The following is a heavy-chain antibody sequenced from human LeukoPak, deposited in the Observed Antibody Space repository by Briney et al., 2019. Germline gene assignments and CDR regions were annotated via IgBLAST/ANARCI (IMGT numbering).Heavy chain of an antibody. Sequence: SETLSLTCTVSGASISSSGYYWGWVRQPPGRGLEWIGSMSYSGTTWYNPSLKSRVTISADTWESHLPLKLTSVTAADTAIYYCANRGIYGYFDHWGQGTLVTVSS. CDR1: GASISSSGYY. J-gene: IGHJ4*02. V-gene: IGHV4-39*02. CDR2: MSYSGTT. CDR3: ANRGIYGYFDH. D-gene: IGHD4-17*01.